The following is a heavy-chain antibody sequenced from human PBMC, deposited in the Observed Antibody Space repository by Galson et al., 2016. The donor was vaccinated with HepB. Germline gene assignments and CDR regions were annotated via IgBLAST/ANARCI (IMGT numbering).Heavy chain of an antibody. D-gene: IGHD3-10*01. V-gene: IGHV4-39*01. CDR2: IFHSGFI. CDR3: ARLVTLVQGSRGAELYYYYMDV. CDR1: GGSISSSGYY. J-gene: IGHJ6*03. Sequence: ETLSLTCTVSGGSISSSGYYWGWIRLPPGKGLEWIGEIFHSGFINYNPSLQNRLTISMDTSKNQFSLTLTSVTAADTAMYYCARLVTLVQGSRGAELYYYYMDVWGKGTPVTVSS.